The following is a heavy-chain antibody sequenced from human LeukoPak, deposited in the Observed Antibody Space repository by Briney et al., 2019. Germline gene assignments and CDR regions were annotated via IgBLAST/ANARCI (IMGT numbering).Heavy chain of an antibody. D-gene: IGHD5-12*01. CDR2: IYHSGST. Sequence: PSETLSLTCSVSGGSLKSYYWNWIRQPPGKGLEWIGYIYHSGSTNYNHSFRSRVTISVDTSKNQFSLKLSSVTAADTAVYYCARGDIVATTFDYWGQGTLVTVSS. J-gene: IGHJ4*02. CDR3: ARGDIVATTFDY. V-gene: IGHV4-59*12. CDR1: GGSLKSYY.